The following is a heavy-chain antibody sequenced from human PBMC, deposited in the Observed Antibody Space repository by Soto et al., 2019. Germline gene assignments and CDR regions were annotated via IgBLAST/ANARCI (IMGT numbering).Heavy chain of an antibody. CDR3: ARGVRDFDY. D-gene: IGHD3-16*02. J-gene: IGHJ4*02. CDR2: IXAXXXNX. V-gene: IGHV1-18*01. Sequence: ASGKVSCKASGYTFTNYGVSWVRQAPGQGLEXMXXIXAXXXNXXXAPNLQGRVTMTTDTSRTTAYMELRTLRSDDTAVYYCARGVRDFDYWGRGTQVTVSS. CDR1: GYTFTNYG.